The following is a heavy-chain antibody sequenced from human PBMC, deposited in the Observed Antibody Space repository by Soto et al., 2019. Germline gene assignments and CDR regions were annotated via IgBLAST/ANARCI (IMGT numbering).Heavy chain of an antibody. J-gene: IGHJ4*02. CDR3: ATVSTVTALFEFGY. Sequence: QVQLVQSGAEVQKPGASVKVSCMVAGYTLTELSMHWVRQAPGKGLEWMGGFDPEDGETIYAQKFQGRVTLTEDASTDTAYMELSSLRSEDTAVYYCATVSTVTALFEFGYWGQGTLVTVSS. CDR2: FDPEDGET. CDR1: GYTLTELS. D-gene: IGHD4-17*01. V-gene: IGHV1-24*01.